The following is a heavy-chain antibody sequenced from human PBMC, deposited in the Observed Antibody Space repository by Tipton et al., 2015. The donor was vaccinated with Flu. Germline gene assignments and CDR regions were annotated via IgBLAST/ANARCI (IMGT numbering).Heavy chain of an antibody. D-gene: IGHD6-6*01. CDR1: GYSISSGYQ. CDR2: IYHDDDP. J-gene: IGHJ1*01. CDR3: VRFVVRDEFFER. V-gene: IGHV4-38-2*01. Sequence: QVQLVQSGGGVVQPGGSLRLSCVVSGYSISSGYQWGWVRQSPGKGLEWIGKIYHDDDPQYNPSLQSRVTISVDTSKNEVSLILTSVTAADTATYYCVRFVVRDEFFERWGQGAQVTVSS.